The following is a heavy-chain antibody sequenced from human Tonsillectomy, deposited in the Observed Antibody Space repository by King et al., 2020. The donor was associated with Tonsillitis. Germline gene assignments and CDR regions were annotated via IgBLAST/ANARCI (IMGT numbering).Heavy chain of an antibody. CDR2: ISSDGGSA. CDR1: GFTFRNYG. Sequence: VQLVESGGGLVQPGGSLRLSCAASGFTFRNYGMNWVRQAPGKGLEWVSGISSDGGSANYADSGKGRFTISRDNSKNTLYLQMNSLRAEDTAIYYCAKDVVLEWLLLFDQWGQGTLVTVSS. CDR3: AKDVVLEWLLLFDQ. D-gene: IGHD3-3*01. J-gene: IGHJ4*02. V-gene: IGHV3-23*04.